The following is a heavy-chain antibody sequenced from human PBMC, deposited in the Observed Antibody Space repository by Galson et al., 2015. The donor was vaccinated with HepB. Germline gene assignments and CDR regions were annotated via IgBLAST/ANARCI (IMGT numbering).Heavy chain of an antibody. V-gene: IGHV3-23*01. CDR1: GFTFSSYA. Sequence: SLRLSCAASGFTFSSYAMSWVRQAPGKGLEWVSAISGSGGSTYYADSVKGRFTISRDNSKNTLYLQMNSLRAEDTAVYYCAKGALGYSYGYWATQYDYWGQGTLVTVSS. CDR2: ISGSGGST. CDR3: AKGALGYSYGYWATQYDY. J-gene: IGHJ4*02. D-gene: IGHD5-18*01.